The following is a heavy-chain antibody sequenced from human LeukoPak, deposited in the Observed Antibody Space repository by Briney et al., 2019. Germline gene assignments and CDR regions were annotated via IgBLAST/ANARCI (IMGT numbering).Heavy chain of an antibody. CDR2: ISSSSSYI. J-gene: IGHJ3*02. CDR1: GSTFSSYS. V-gene: IGHV3-21*01. Sequence: GGSLRLSCAASGSTFSSYSMNWVRQAPGKGLEWVSSISSSSSYIYYADSVKGRFTISRDNAKNSLYLQMNSLRAEDTAVYYCARDVSVFDAFDIWGQGTMVTVSS. D-gene: IGHD5/OR15-5a*01. CDR3: ARDVSVFDAFDI.